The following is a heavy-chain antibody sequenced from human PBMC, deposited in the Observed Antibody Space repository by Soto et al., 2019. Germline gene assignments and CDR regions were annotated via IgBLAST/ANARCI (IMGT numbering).Heavy chain of an antibody. Sequence: GESLKISCAASGFTFSSYWMHWVRQAPGKGLGWVSRINSDGSSTSYADSVKGRFTISRDNAKNTLYLQMNSLRAEDTAVYYCASSHGYFDLWGRGTLVTVSS. J-gene: IGHJ2*01. V-gene: IGHV3-74*01. CDR1: GFTFSSYW. CDR3: ASSHGYFDL. CDR2: INSDGSST.